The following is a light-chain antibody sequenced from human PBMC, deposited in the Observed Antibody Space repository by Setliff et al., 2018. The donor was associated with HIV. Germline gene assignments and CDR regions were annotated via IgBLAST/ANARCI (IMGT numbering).Light chain of an antibody. CDR2: DVT. CDR3: SSYTASSTLYV. CDR1: ASDVGGYNY. V-gene: IGLV2-14*03. Sequence: QSVLPQPASVSGSPGQSITISCTGSASDVGGYNYVSWYQQQRGKAPKLIIYDVTHRPSGVSHRFSASKSGNTASLTISGLQAEDEADYFCSSYTASSTLYVFGTGTKVTVL. J-gene: IGLJ1*01.